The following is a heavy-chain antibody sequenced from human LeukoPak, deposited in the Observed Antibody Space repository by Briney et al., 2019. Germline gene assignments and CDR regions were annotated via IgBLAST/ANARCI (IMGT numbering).Heavy chain of an antibody. CDR1: GFTFGSYG. CDR3: AKPYTSWDLDSSGYYWAD. J-gene: IGHJ4*02. Sequence: GGSLRLSCAASGFTFGSYGMHWVRQAPGKGLEWVTFIRSDGSNKYYADSVKGRFTISRDNSKNTLYLQMNSLRVEDTAEYYCAKPYTSWDLDSSGYYWADWGQGTLVTVSS. D-gene: IGHD3-22*01. V-gene: IGHV3-30*02. CDR2: IRSDGSNK.